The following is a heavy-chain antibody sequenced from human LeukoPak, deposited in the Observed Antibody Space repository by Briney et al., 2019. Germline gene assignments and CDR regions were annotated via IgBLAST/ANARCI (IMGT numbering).Heavy chain of an antibody. CDR3: ARFYDIVVVPAAHVRWFDP. J-gene: IGHJ5*02. V-gene: IGHV1-18*01. CDR1: GYTFTSYD. D-gene: IGHD2-2*01. CDR2: MNPNSGNT. Sequence: ASVKVSCKASGYTFTSYDINWVRQATGQGLEWMGWMNPNSGNTNYAQKLQGRVTMTTDTSTSTAYMELRSLRSDDTAVYYCARFYDIVVVPAAHVRWFDPWGQGTLVTVSS.